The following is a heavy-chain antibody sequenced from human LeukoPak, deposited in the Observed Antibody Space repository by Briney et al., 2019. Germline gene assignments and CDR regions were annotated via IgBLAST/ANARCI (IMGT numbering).Heavy chain of an antibody. V-gene: IGHV4-39*07. D-gene: IGHD3-22*01. CDR3: ARGSLSYYYDSSGYPITFDI. J-gene: IGHJ3*02. CDR1: GGSISSSSYY. CDR2: IYYSGST. Sequence: PSETLSLTCTVSGGSISSSSYYWGWIRQPPGKGLEWIGSIYYSGSTYYNPSLKSRVTISVDTSKNQFSLKLSSVTAADTAVYYCARGSLSYYYDSSGYPITFDIWGQGTMVTVSS.